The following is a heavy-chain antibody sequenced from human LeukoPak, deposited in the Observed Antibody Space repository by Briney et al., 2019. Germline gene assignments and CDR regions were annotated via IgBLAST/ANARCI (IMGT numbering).Heavy chain of an antibody. D-gene: IGHD2-8*01. CDR1: GFTFSSYA. Sequence: PGGSLRLSCAASGFTFSSYAMSWVRQAPGKGLEWVSAISGSGGSTYYADSVKGRFTISRDNSKNTLYLQMNSLRAEDTAVYYCAKDVCSGTNGVCENYYMDVWGKGTTVTVSS. J-gene: IGHJ6*03. V-gene: IGHV3-23*01. CDR3: AKDVCSGTNGVCENYYMDV. CDR2: ISGSGGST.